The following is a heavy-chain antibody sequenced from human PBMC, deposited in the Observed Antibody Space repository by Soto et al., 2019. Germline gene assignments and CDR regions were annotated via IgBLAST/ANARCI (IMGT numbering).Heavy chain of an antibody. CDR3: ARTLDIVVVVAATRPSWFDP. J-gene: IGHJ5*02. CDR1: GCTFSSYA. V-gene: IGHV1-69*13. Sequence: SVKVSCKASGCTFSSYAISWVRQAPGQGLEWMGGIIPIFGTANYAQKFQGRVTITADESTSTAYMELSSLRSEDTAVYYCARTLDIVVVVAATRPSWFDPWGQGTLVTVSS. CDR2: IIPIFGTA. D-gene: IGHD2-15*01.